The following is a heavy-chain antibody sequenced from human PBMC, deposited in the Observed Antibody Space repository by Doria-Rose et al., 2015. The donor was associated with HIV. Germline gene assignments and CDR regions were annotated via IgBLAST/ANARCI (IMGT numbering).Heavy chain of an antibody. D-gene: IGHD6-13*01. CDR2: ICPHDDR. Sequence: VTLKESGPVLVKPTETLTLTCTVSGVSLSSPGMGVSWIRQPPGKALEWLANICPHDDRSYNTPLKSRRTTSRDTSRREVVLPMTDMYPVDTATYYCARIKSIRWYHKYYFDFWGQGSRVIVSA. V-gene: IGHV2-26*01. CDR3: ARIKSIRWYHKYYFDF. CDR1: GVSLSSPGMG. J-gene: IGHJ4*02.